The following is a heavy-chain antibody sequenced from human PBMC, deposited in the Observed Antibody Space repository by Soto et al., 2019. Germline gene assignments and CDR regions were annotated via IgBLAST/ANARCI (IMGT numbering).Heavy chain of an antibody. CDR3: ARDGEGDWFDP. D-gene: IGHD2-21*01. J-gene: IGHJ5*02. Sequence: SVRPLRLSCAASGFTFSGYGMRWVRQAPGKGLEWVAVIWYDGSNKYYADSVKGRFTISRDNSKNTLYLQMNSLRAEDTAVYYCARDGEGDWFDPWGQGTLVTVSS. CDR2: IWYDGSNK. V-gene: IGHV3-33*08. CDR1: GFTFSGYG.